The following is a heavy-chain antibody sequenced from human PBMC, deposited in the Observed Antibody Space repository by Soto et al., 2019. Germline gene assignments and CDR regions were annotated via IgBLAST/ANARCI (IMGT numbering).Heavy chain of an antibody. V-gene: IGHV1-3*01. J-gene: IGHJ6*02. D-gene: IGHD3-22*01. CDR2: INAGNGNT. CDR1: GYTFTSYG. CDR3: ARDPNDSSAYYHHYYYGMDV. Sequence: ASVKVYCKASGYTFTSYGIHWVRQAPGQRLEWTGWINAGNGNTKYSEKFQGRVTITRDTSASTAYLELSSLRSEDTAVYYCARDPNDSSAYYHHYYYGMDVWGQGTTVTVSS.